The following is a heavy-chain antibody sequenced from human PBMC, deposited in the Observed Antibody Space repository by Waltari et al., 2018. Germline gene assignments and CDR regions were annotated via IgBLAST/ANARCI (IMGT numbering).Heavy chain of an antibody. Sequence: QVQLQESGPGLVKPSETLSLTCTVSGGSISSYYWSWIRQPPGKGLEWIGYIYYSGSTNSNPSLKSRVTIPVDTSKNQFSLKLSSVTAADTAVYYCASNIVGATYVFDYWGQGTLVTVSS. CDR3: ASNIVGATYVFDY. D-gene: IGHD1-26*01. CDR1: GGSISSYY. J-gene: IGHJ4*02. V-gene: IGHV4-59*08. CDR2: IYYSGST.